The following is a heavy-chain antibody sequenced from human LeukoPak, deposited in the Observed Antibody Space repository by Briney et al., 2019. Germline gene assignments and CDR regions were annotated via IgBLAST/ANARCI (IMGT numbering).Heavy chain of an antibody. CDR3: ARGDTAMANSDY. V-gene: IGHV3-33*01. J-gene: IGHJ4*02. CDR2: IWYDGSNK. D-gene: IGHD5-18*01. CDR1: GFTFSSYG. Sequence: GGPLRLSCAASGFTFSSYGMHWVRQAPGKGLEWVAVIWYDGSNKYCADSVKGRFTISRDNSKNTLYLQMNSLRAEDTAVYYCARGDTAMANSDYWGQGTLVTVSS.